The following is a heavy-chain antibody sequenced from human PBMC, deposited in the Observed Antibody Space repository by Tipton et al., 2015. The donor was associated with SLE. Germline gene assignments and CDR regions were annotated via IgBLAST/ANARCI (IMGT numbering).Heavy chain of an antibody. CDR2: IWYDGSNR. Sequence: SLRLSCAASGFTFSSYGMHWVRQAPGKGLEWVAVIWYDGSNRYYVDSVKGRFTISRDNSKNTLDLQMNSLRAEDTAGYYCTKDDHYGDNAPRSFDLWGRGTLVTVSP. V-gene: IGHV3-30*18. D-gene: IGHD4-17*01. CDR1: GFTFSSYG. CDR3: TKDDHYGDNAPRSFDL. J-gene: IGHJ2*01.